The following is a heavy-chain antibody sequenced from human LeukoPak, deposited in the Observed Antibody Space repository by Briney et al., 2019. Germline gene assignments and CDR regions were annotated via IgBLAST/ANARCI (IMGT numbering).Heavy chain of an antibody. CDR3: ARGVAYGDYDY. Sequence: SQTLSLTCTVSGGSISSGDYYWSWIRQPPGKGLEWLGYIYYSGSTYYNPSLKSRGTISVDTSKNQFSLKLSSVTAADTAVYYCARGVAYGDYDYWGQGTLVTVSS. CDR1: GGSISSGDYY. V-gene: IGHV4-30-4*08. D-gene: IGHD4-17*01. J-gene: IGHJ4*02. CDR2: IYYSGST.